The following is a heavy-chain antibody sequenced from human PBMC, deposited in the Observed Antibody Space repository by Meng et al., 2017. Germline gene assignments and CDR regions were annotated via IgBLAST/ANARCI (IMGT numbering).Heavy chain of an antibody. J-gene: IGHJ3*02. CDR1: GFTFSSYS. CDR3: ARAPDPYSSSWYLEFLGDSAFDI. Sequence: GGSLRLSCAASGFTFSSYSMNWVRQAPGKGLEWVSSISSSSSYIYYADSVKGRFTISRDNAKNSLYLQMNSLRAEDTAVYYCARAPDPYSSSWYLEFLGDSAFDIWGQGTMVTVSS. CDR2: ISSSSSYI. V-gene: IGHV3-21*01. D-gene: IGHD6-13*01.